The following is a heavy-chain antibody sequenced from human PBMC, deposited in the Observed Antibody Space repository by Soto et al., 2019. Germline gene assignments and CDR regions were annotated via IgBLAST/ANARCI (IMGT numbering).Heavy chain of an antibody. CDR2: IYYSGST. CDR1: GGSISSYY. CDR3: ARQGFGELHGLVDV. Sequence: SETLSLTCTVSGGSISSYYWSWIRQPPGKGLEWIGYIYYSGSTNYNPSLKSRVTISVDTSKNQFSLKLSSVTAADTALYYCARQGFGELHGLVDVWGQGTKVTVSS. D-gene: IGHD3-10*01. V-gene: IGHV4-59*08. J-gene: IGHJ6*02.